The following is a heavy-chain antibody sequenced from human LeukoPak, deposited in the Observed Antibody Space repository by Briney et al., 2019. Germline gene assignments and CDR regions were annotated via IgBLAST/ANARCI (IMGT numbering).Heavy chain of an antibody. V-gene: IGHV4-34*01. J-gene: IGHJ4*02. Sequence: SETLSLTCAVYGGSFSGYYWSWIRQPPGKGLEWIGEISHSGGTNYNPSLKSRVTISVDTSKNQFSLKLSSVTAADTAVYYCARITIFGVVSDYWGQGTLVTVSS. CDR2: ISHSGGT. CDR1: GGSFSGYY. CDR3: ARITIFGVVSDY. D-gene: IGHD3-3*01.